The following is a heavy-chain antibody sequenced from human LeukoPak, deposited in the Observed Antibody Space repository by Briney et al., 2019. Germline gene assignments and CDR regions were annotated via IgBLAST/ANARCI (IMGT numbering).Heavy chain of an antibody. V-gene: IGHV3-11*05. Sequence: PGGSLRLSCAASGFTFSDYYMSWIRQAPGKGLEWVSYVSSSSTYTNYADSVKGRFTISRDNAKNSLFLRMNSLRAEDTAVYYCARGEYYFDYWGQGTLVTVSS. J-gene: IGHJ4*02. CDR3: ARGEYYFDY. CDR1: GFTFSDYY. CDR2: VSSSSTYT.